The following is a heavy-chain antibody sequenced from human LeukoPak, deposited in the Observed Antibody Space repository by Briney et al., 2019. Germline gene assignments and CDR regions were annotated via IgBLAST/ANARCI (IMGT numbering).Heavy chain of an antibody. CDR1: GFTFSNYG. CDR2: IGYDGSNK. V-gene: IGHV3-33*01. CDR3: ARNYGDFLAFDI. Sequence: GGSLRLSCAASGFTFSNYGMHWVRQAPGKGLEWVAFIGYDGSNKYYADSVKGRFTISRDNSKNTLYLQMNSLRAEDTAVYYCARNYGDFLAFDIWGQGTMVTVSS. D-gene: IGHD4-17*01. J-gene: IGHJ3*02.